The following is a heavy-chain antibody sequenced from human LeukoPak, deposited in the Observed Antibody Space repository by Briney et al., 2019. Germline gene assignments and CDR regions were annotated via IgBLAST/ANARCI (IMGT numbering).Heavy chain of an antibody. Sequence: SSETLSLTCAVYGGSFSGYYWSWIRQPPGKGLEWIGEINHSGSTNYNPSLKSRVTISVDTSKNQFSLKLSSVTAADTAVYYCARGLEQRLYYFDYWGQGTLVTVSS. V-gene: IGHV4-34*01. J-gene: IGHJ4*02. CDR2: INHSGST. CDR1: GGSFSGYY. CDR3: ARGLEQRLYYFDY. D-gene: IGHD1/OR15-1a*01.